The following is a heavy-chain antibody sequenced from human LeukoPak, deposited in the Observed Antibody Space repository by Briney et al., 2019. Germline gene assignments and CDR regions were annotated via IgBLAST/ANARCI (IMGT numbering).Heavy chain of an antibody. Sequence: KPGGSLRLSCAASGFTFSDYYMSWIRQAPGKGLEWVSYISSSGSTIYYADSVKGRFTMSRDNAKNSLYLQMNSLRAEDTAVYYCARWNYYGSGSPMDVWGQGTTVTVSS. CDR2: ISSSGSTI. CDR3: ARWNYYGSGSPMDV. CDR1: GFTFSDYY. J-gene: IGHJ6*02. D-gene: IGHD3-10*01. V-gene: IGHV3-11*01.